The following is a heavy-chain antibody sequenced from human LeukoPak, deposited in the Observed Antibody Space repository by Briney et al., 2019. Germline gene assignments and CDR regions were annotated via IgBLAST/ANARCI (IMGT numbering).Heavy chain of an antibody. V-gene: IGHV1-2*02. CDR3: AKEARLVVAATPGCFDY. CDR2: INPNSGGT. J-gene: IGHJ4*02. D-gene: IGHD2-15*01. CDR1: GYTFTDYY. Sequence: GASVKVSCKASGYTFTDYYMHWVRQAPGQGLEWMGWINPNSGGTNYAQKFQGRVTMTRDTSVSTAYMELTRLKSDDTAVYYCAKEARLVVAATPGCFDYWGQGTLVTVSS.